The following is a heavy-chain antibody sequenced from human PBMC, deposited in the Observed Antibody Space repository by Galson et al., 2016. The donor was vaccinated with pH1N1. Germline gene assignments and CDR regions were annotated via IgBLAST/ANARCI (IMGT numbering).Heavy chain of an antibody. CDR3: TRHSFISLLLTPFDY. D-gene: IGHD2-15*01. CDR2: VYFSGTT. CDR1: GDSIPGRSYY. Sequence: VSGDSIPGRSYYWGWLRQPPGKALEWIGSVYFSGTTSYNPSLKSRVAISVDRSNNQFSLKLSSVTAADTAVYYCTRHSFISLLLTPFDYWGQGTLVTVSS. J-gene: IGHJ4*02. V-gene: IGHV4-39*01.